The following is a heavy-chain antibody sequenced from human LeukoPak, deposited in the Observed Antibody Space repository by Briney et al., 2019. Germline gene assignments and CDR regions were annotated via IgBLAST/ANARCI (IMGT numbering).Heavy chain of an antibody. Sequence: PGGSLRLSCAASGFTVSSNYMSWVRQAPGKGLEWVSVIYSGGSTYYADSVKGRFTISRDNSKNTLYLQMNSLRAEDTAVYYCATEFSSSGSYHPDAFDIWGQGTMVTVSS. CDR1: GFTVSSNY. D-gene: IGHD3-10*01. CDR2: IYSGGST. V-gene: IGHV3-66*01. CDR3: ATEFSSSGSYHPDAFDI. J-gene: IGHJ3*02.